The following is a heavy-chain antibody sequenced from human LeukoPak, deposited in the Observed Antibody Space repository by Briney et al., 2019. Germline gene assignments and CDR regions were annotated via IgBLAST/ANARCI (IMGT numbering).Heavy chain of an antibody. D-gene: IGHD6-13*01. CDR3: TTEQQLVLVRFDP. Sequence: PGGSLRLSCAASGFTFSDYYMSWIRQAPGKGLEWVGRIKSKADGGATDYAAPVKGRFTISRDDSKNTLYLRMSSLKTEDSAVYYCTTEQQLVLVRFDPWGQGTLVTVSS. CDR1: GFTFSDYY. V-gene: IGHV3-15*01. CDR2: IKSKADGGAT. J-gene: IGHJ5*02.